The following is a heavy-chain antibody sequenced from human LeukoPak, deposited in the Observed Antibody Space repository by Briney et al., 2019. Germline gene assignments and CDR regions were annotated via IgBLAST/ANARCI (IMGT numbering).Heavy chain of an antibody. Sequence: SETLSLTCTVSGGSISSYYWSWIRQPPGKGLEWIGYIYYSGSTNYNPSLKSRVTISVDTSKNQFSLKLSSVTAADTAVYYCTRTGGSSWPFDYWGQGTLVTVSS. D-gene: IGHD6-13*01. J-gene: IGHJ4*02. CDR3: TRTGGSSWPFDY. CDR2: IYYSGST. CDR1: GGSISSYY. V-gene: IGHV4-59*01.